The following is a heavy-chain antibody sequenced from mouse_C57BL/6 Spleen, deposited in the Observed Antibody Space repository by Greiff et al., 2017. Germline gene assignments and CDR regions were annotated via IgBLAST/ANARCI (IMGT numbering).Heavy chain of an antibody. CDR3: ARWPGTRGYAMDY. J-gene: IGHJ4*01. V-gene: IGHV1-50*01. CDR2: IDPSDSYT. D-gene: IGHD4-1*01. Sequence: QVQLQQPGAELVKPGASVKLSCKASGYTFTSYWMQWVKQRPGQGLEWIGEIDPSDSYTNYNQKFKGKATLNVDTSSSTAYMQLSSLTSEDSAVYYGARWPGTRGYAMDYGGQGTSVTVSA. CDR1: GYTFTSYW.